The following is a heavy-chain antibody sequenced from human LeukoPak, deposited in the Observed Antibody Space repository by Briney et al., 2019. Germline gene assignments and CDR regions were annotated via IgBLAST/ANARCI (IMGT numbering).Heavy chain of an antibody. Sequence: GGSLRLSCAASGFTFDDYAMHWVRQAPGKGLEWVSGISWNSGSIGYADSVKGRFTISRDNAKNSLYLQMNSLRAEDTALYYCAKDGGPWPGYYYYGMDVWGQGTTVTVSS. CDR1: GFTFDDYA. CDR3: AKDGGPWPGYYYYGMDV. D-gene: IGHD2-15*01. V-gene: IGHV3-9*01. J-gene: IGHJ6*02. CDR2: ISWNSGSI.